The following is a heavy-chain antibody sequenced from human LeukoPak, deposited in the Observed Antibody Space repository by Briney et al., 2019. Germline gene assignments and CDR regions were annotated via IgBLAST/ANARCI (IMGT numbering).Heavy chain of an antibody. J-gene: IGHJ4*02. CDR2: TFYGSKWYN. V-gene: IGHV6-1*01. D-gene: IGHD5-12*01. CDR1: GDSVSSNSAA. CDR3: ARGASGYYLYLFDY. Sequence: SQTLSLTCAISGDSVSSNSAAWNWVRQSPSRGLEWLGRTFYGSKWYNDYAVSVNSRITINPDTSKNQFSLHLNSVTPEDTAVYYCARGASGYYLYLFDYWGQGTLVTVSS.